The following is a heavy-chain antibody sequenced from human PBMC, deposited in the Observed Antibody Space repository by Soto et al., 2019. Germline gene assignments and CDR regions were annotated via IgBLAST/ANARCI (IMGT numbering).Heavy chain of an antibody. Sequence: SETLSLTCTVPGGSVSSGRYAWSWIRQPPGTGLEWIGYIYYSGSTNYNPSLKSRVTISVDTSKTQFSLKLSSVTDADTAVYYCAIARSPYYYDSSGYPDWYFDLWGRGTLVTVSS. V-gene: IGHV4-61*01. CDR3: AIARSPYYYDSSGYPDWYFDL. J-gene: IGHJ2*01. D-gene: IGHD3-22*01. CDR1: GGSVSSGRYA. CDR2: IYYSGST.